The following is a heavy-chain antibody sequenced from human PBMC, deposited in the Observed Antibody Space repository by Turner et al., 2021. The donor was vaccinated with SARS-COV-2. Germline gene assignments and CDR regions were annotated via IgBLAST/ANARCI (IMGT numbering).Heavy chain of an antibody. CDR2: ISSGSSYI. CDR3: ARDVTMTQWLVPSYGMDV. CDR1: GVTFSDAW. V-gene: IGHV3-21*01. Sequence: EVQLVASGGGLVKLGGSLRLSCVVSGVTFSDAWMSWVRQAPGKGLEWVSSISSGSSYIYYADSVKGRFTISRDNAKNSLYLQMNSLRAEDTAVYYCARDVTMTQWLVPSYGMDVWGQGTTVTVSS. J-gene: IGHJ6*02. D-gene: IGHD6-19*01.